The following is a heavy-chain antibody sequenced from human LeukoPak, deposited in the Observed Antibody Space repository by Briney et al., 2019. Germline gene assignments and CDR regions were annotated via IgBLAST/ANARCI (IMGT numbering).Heavy chain of an antibody. V-gene: IGHV3-21*01. CDR2: ISSSNSYI. CDR1: GFTFSSYS. CDR3: ATSTSRGPYYYYMDV. Sequence: GGSLGLSCAASGFTFSSYSMNWVRQAPGKGLEWVSSISSSNSYIYYADSVKGRFTISRDNAKNSLYLQMNSLRAEDTAVYYCATSTSRGPYYYYMDVWGKGTTVTVSS. D-gene: IGHD2-2*01. J-gene: IGHJ6*03.